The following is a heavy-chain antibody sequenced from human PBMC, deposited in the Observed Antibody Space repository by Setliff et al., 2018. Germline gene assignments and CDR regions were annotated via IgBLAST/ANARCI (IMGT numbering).Heavy chain of an antibody. CDR1: GGTFSKYA. Sequence: SVKVSCKAPGGTFSKYAIAWVRQAPGQGLEWMGGIIPMFGTTNYAQNFQGRVTITADESTTTAYMELSSLRSEDTAVYYCARDKGYDSSGYYFYYFDYWGQGTMVTVSS. CDR2: IIPMFGTT. V-gene: IGHV1-69*13. CDR3: ARDKGYDSSGYYFYYFDY. J-gene: IGHJ4*03. D-gene: IGHD3-22*01.